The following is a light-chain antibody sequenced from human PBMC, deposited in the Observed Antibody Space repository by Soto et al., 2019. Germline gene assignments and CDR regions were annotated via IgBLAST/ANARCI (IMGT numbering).Light chain of an antibody. Sequence: DIQMTQSPSAMSASVGDRVTLTCRASQNINTWFAWFQQKPGKAPNLLIYKASSLQSGVPSRFSGSGSGTEFTLTISSLQSEDFAVYYCHKYHYWWTFGQGTKVDIK. CDR2: KAS. CDR1: QNINTW. J-gene: IGKJ1*01. V-gene: IGKV1-5*03. CDR3: HKYHYWWT.